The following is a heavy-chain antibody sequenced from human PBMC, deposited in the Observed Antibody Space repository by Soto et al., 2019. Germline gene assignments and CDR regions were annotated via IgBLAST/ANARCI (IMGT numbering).Heavy chain of an antibody. CDR1: GFTFSSYG. CDR2: ISYDGSNK. V-gene: IGHV3-30*18. J-gene: IGHJ2*01. CDR3: AKGYSCSWLGYFDL. D-gene: IGHD6-13*01. Sequence: QVQLVESGGGVVQPGRSLRLSCAASGFTFSSYGIHWVRQAPGKGLEWVAVISYDGSNKYYADSVKGRFTISRDNSKNTLYLQMNSLRAEDTAVYYCAKGYSCSWLGYFDLWGRGTLVTVSS.